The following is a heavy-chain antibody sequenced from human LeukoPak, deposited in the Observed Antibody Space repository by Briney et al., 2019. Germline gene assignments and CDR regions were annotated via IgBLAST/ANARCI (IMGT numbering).Heavy chain of an antibody. V-gene: IGHV4-39*01. D-gene: IGHD1-26*01. CDR2: IYYSGST. CDR3: ARLGESYYYFDY. J-gene: IGHJ4*02. CDR1: GGSISSSSYY. Sequence: SETLSLTCTVPGGSISSSSYYWGWIRQPPGKGLEWIGSIYYSGSTYYNPSLKSRVTISVDTSKNQFSLKLSSVTAADTAVYYCARLGESYYYFDYWGQGTLVTVSS.